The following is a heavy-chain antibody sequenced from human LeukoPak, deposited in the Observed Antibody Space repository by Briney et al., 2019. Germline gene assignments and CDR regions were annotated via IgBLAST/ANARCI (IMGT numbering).Heavy chain of an antibody. J-gene: IGHJ4*02. CDR1: GGSISSGGSY. CDR2: VYHSGSP. D-gene: IGHD3-3*01. CDR3: ATTGTYSDFWTGIFDY. Sequence: SQTLSLTCTVSGGSISSGGSYWSWIRRPPGKGLEWIGYVYHSGSPYYNPSLKSRVTISVDRSKNQFSLKVTSVTAADTAVYYCATTGTYSDFWTGIFDYWGQGTLVTVSS. V-gene: IGHV4-30-2*01.